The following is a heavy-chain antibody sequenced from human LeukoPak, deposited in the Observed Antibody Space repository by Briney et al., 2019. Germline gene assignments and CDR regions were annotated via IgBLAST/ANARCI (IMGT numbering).Heavy chain of an antibody. J-gene: IGHJ1*01. CDR1: GFTVSSNY. CDR2: IYSGGST. D-gene: IGHD2-2*01. CDR3: ARDRDIVVVPAAMPGGYFQH. Sequence: GGSLRLSCAASGFTVSSNYMSWVRQAPGKGLEWVSVIYSGGSTYYADSVKGRFTISRDNSKNTLYLQMNSLRAEDTAVYYCARDRDIVVVPAAMPGGYFQHWGQGTLVTVSS. V-gene: IGHV3-66*01.